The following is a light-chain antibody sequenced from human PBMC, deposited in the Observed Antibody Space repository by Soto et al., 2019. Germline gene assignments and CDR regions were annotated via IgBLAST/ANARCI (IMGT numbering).Light chain of an antibody. CDR2: DAS. CDR3: QHRSNWPPD. Sequence: TQSPSSLSASLGDRVTITCRASQSISTYLNWYQQNPGKAPKPLIYDASNRATGIPARFSGSGSGTDFTLTISSLEPDDFAVYYCQHRSNWPPDFGPGTKVDFK. CDR1: QSISTY. J-gene: IGKJ3*01. V-gene: IGKV3-11*01.